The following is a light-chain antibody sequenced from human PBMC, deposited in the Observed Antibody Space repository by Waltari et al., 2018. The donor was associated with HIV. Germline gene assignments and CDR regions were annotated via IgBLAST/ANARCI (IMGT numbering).Light chain of an antibody. Sequence: DIVMTQPPFSLPFSPGEPASISCRSRQSLLHTNGYTYLNWYIQKPGQSPQLLIYLGSHRASGVPDRFSGSGSGTDFTLHINQVEADDVGLYYCMQALQMHLTFGGGTKVEIK. CDR3: MQALQMHLT. CDR1: QSLLHTNGYTY. CDR2: LGS. V-gene: IGKV2-28*01. J-gene: IGKJ4*01.